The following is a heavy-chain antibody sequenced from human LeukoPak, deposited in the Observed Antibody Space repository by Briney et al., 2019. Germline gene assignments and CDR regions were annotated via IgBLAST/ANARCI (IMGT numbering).Heavy chain of an antibody. J-gene: IGHJ4*02. CDR1: TGSVNSGVYY. V-gene: IGHV4-39*01. Sequence: SETLSLTCSVSTGSVNSGVYYWGWVRQPPGKGVEWIGSIHSSGNSYCNPSLKSRVTLSVDTSKNQFSLKLSSVTAADRAVYYCAKHEGSYYDKSGYTFDFWGLGTLVTVSS. CDR3: AKHEGSYYDKSGYTFDF. D-gene: IGHD3-22*01. CDR2: IHSSGNS.